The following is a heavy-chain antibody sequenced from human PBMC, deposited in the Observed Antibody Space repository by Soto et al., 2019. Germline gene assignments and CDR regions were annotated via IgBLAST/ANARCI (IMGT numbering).Heavy chain of an antibody. CDR2: ISSSSSTI. CDR1: GFTFSSYS. D-gene: IGHD4-17*01. Sequence: GGSLRLSCAASGFTFSSYSMNWVRQAPGKGLEWVSYISSSSSTIYYADSVKGRFTISRDNAKNSLYLQMNSLRAEDTAVYYCARAGYGDYYPVSWFDPWGQGTLVTVSS. V-gene: IGHV3-48*01. J-gene: IGHJ5*02. CDR3: ARAGYGDYYPVSWFDP.